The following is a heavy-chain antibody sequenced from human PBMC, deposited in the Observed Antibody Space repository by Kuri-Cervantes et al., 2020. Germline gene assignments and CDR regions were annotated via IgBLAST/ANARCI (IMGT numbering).Heavy chain of an antibody. J-gene: IGHJ4*02. CDR2: IWYDGSNK. CDR1: GFTFSSYG. V-gene: IGHV3-33*01. Sequence: GESLKISCAASGFTFSSYGMHWVRQAPGKGLEWVAVIWYDGSNKYYADSVKGRFTISRDNSKNTLYLQMNSLRAEDTAVYYCARGDGYNYSYFDYWGQGTLVTVSS. CDR3: ARGDGYNYSYFDY. D-gene: IGHD5-24*01.